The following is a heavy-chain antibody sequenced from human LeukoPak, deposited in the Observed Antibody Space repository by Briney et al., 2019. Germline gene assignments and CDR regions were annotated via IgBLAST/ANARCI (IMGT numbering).Heavy chain of an antibody. CDR1: GGTFSSYA. J-gene: IGHJ5*02. CDR2: IIPIFGTA. Sequence: GASVKVSCKASGGTFSSYATSWVRQAPGQGLEWMGGIIPIFGTANYAQKFQGRVTITTDESTSTAYMELSSLRSEDTAVYYCARDRREYSSSEYNWFDPWGQGTLVTVSS. D-gene: IGHD6-6*01. CDR3: ARDRREYSSSEYNWFDP. V-gene: IGHV1-69*05.